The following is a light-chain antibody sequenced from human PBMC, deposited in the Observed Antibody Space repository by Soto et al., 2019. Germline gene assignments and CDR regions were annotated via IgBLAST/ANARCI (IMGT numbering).Light chain of an antibody. CDR2: QVS. Sequence: VLTQTPLSSPVSLGQPASISCRSSQSLVYGDGKTYLSWLQQRPGQPPRLLIYQVSNRFSGVPDRFSGSGAGTDFTLKISRVEADDVGVYYCVQFSHFPRTFGQGTKVEIK. V-gene: IGKV2-24*01. CDR3: VQFSHFPRT. CDR1: QSLVYGDGKTY. J-gene: IGKJ1*01.